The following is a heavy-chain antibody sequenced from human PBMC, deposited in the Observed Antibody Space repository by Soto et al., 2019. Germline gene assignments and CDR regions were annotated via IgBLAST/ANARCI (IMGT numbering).Heavy chain of an antibody. CDR2: IYYSGST. Sequence: PSETLSLTCTVSGGSISSSSYYWGWIRQPPGKGLEWIGSIYYSGSTNYNPSLKSRVTISVDTSKNQFSLKLSSVTAADTAVYYCARHAQWQIDYGGQGTLVTVSS. V-gene: IGHV4-39*01. J-gene: IGHJ4*02. CDR3: ARHAQWQIDY. CDR1: GGSISSSSYY. D-gene: IGHD6-19*01.